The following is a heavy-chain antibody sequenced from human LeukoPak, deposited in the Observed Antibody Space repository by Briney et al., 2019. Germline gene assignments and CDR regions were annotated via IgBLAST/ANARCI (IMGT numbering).Heavy chain of an antibody. CDR2: IFNSGGT. CDR1: GGSISSSDW. D-gene: IGHD3-10*01. Sequence: PSGTLSLTCAVSGGSISSSDWWSWVRQPPGKGLEWIGEIFNSGGTSYNPSLKSRVAISLDKSNNQFSLKLSSVTAADTAVYFCARVGRDYYGSGSLGAFSYYGLDVWGQGTTVTVSS. CDR3: ARVGRDYYGSGSLGAFSYYGLDV. J-gene: IGHJ6*02. V-gene: IGHV4-4*02.